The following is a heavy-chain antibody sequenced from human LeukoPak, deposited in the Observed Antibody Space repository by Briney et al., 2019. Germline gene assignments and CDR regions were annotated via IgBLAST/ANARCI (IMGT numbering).Heavy chain of an antibody. CDR3: ARETYDYVWGSYRYPYFDY. D-gene: IGHD3-16*02. Sequence: PGGSLRLSCAASGFTVSSNYMSWVRQAPGKGLEWVSSISSSSSYIYYADSVKGRFTISRDNAKNSLYLQMNSLRAEDTAVYYCARETYDYVWGSYRYPYFDYWGQGTLVTVSS. V-gene: IGHV3-21*01. CDR2: ISSSSSYI. J-gene: IGHJ4*02. CDR1: GFTVSSNY.